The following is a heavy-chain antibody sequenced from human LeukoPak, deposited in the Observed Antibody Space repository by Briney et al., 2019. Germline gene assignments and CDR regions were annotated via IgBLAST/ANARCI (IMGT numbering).Heavy chain of an antibody. CDR1: GFTVSSNY. V-gene: IGHV3-66*01. CDR3: ARGTRYCSSTSCINFDY. J-gene: IGHJ4*02. Sequence: GGSLRLSCAASGFTVSSNYMSWVRQAPGKGLEWVSVIYSGGSTYYADSVKGRFAISRDNSKNTLYLQMNSLRAEDTAVYYCARGTRYCSSTSCINFDYWGQGTLVTVSS. CDR2: IYSGGST. D-gene: IGHD2-2*01.